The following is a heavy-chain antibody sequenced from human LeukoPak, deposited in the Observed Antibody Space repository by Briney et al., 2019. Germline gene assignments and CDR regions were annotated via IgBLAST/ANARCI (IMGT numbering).Heavy chain of an antibody. CDR3: ARVVAAIALRDYHYVDV. CDR1: GFSVTSKS. J-gene: IGHJ6*03. CDR2: IYSGDVT. D-gene: IGHD2-21*02. Sequence: PGGSLRLSCAASGFSVTSKSMSRVRQAPGQGLDCISIIYSGDVTAYAESVKGRFTISRDSAMNTLYLQMDSLRADDEAVYFCARVVAAIALRDYHYVDVWGKGTTVSVSS. V-gene: IGHV3-53*01.